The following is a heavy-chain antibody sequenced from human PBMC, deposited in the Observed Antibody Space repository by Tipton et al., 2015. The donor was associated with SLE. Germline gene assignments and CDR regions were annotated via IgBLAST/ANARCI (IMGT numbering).Heavy chain of an antibody. CDR3: ARGGAWAGEDFDY. J-gene: IGHJ4*02. CDR2: IYYSGST. CDR1: GGSISSYY. V-gene: IGHV4-59*01. D-gene: IGHD7-27*01. Sequence: TLSLTCTVSGGSISSYYWTWIRQPPGKTLEWIGYIYYSGSTRYNPSLKGRVTISQDTSNNQFSLRLNSVTAADTAVYYCARGGAWAGEDFDYWGQRNLVTVSS.